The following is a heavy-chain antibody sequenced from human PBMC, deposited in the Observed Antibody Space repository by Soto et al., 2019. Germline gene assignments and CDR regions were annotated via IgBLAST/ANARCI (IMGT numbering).Heavy chain of an antibody. J-gene: IGHJ1*01. CDR3: AADRSDYYDSSGRPVFQH. CDR2: IVVGSGNT. D-gene: IGHD3-22*01. CDR1: GFTFTSSA. Sequence: VKVSCKASGFTFTSSAVQWVRQARGQRLEWIGWIVVGSGNTNYAQKFQERVTITRDMSTSTAYMELSSLRSEDTAVYYCAADRSDYYDSSGRPVFQHWGQGTLVTVSS. V-gene: IGHV1-58*01.